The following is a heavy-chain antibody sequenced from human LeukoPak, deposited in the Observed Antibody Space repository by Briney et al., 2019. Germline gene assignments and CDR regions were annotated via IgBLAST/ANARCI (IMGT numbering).Heavy chain of an antibody. Sequence: ASVKVSCKASGYTFTGYFMHWVRQAPGQGLEWMGWINPNSGGTNYAQKFQGRVTMTRDTSISTAYMELSRLRSDDTAVYYCARDPVTMIVEGDWGQGTLVTVSS. J-gene: IGHJ4*02. V-gene: IGHV1-2*02. D-gene: IGHD3-22*01. CDR2: INPNSGGT. CDR3: ARDPVTMIVEGD. CDR1: GYTFTGYF.